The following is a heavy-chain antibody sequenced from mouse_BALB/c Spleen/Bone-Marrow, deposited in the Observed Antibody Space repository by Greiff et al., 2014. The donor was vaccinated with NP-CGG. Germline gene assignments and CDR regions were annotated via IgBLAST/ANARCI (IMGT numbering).Heavy chain of an antibody. CDR3: ASTYYGNPFAY. D-gene: IGHD2-10*01. CDR1: GFTFSDYY. Sequence: DVQLQESGGGLVQPGGFLKLSCATSGFTFSDYYMYWVRQTPEKRLEWVAYISNGGGSTYYPDTVKGRFTISRDNAKNTLYLQMSRLKSEDTAMYYCASTYYGNPFAYWGQGTLVTVSA. V-gene: IGHV5-12*02. J-gene: IGHJ3*01. CDR2: ISNGGGST.